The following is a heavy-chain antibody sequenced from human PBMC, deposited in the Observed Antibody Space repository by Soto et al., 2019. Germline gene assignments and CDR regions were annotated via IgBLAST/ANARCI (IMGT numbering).Heavy chain of an antibody. CDR1: GFTFTSSA. CDR3: ATLPDYYDSSGYYYPP. Sequence: ASVKVSCKASGFTFTSSAVQWVRQARGRRLEWIGWIVVGSGNTNYAQKFQERVTITRDMSTSTAYMELSSLRSEDTAVYYCATLPDYYDSSGYYYPPWGQGTMVTVSS. V-gene: IGHV1-58*01. D-gene: IGHD3-22*01. J-gene: IGHJ5*02. CDR2: IVVGSGNT.